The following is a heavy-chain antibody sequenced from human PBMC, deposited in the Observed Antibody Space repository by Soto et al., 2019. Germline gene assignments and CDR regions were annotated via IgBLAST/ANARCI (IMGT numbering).Heavy chain of an antibody. D-gene: IGHD6-13*01. V-gene: IGHV1-69*02. CDR3: TLGSWSAETFDI. CDR1: GGTFSTYT. Sequence: QVQLVQSGAEVKKPGSSVKVSCKASGGTFSTYTIIWVRQAPGQGLEWMGRILPMLDITNSAQRFQGRVTITADKSTSTAYLELNSLRSEDTAVYYCTLGSWSAETFDIWGRGTMVTVSS. J-gene: IGHJ3*02. CDR2: ILPMLDIT.